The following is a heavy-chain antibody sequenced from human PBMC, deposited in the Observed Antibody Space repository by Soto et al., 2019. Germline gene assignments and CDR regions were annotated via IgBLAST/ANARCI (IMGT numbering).Heavy chain of an antibody. V-gene: IGHV4-4*02. Sequence: QVQLQESGPGLVKPSGTLSLTCAVSGGSISSANWWNLVRQPPGKGLEWIGEIYHSGSTNYNPSLKRRLTISVDKSKHQFSLRLSSVTAADTAVYYCASHLGATRGPFDFWGQGTLVTVSS. CDR1: GGSISSANW. CDR3: ASHLGATRGPFDF. J-gene: IGHJ4*02. D-gene: IGHD1-26*01. CDR2: IYHSGST.